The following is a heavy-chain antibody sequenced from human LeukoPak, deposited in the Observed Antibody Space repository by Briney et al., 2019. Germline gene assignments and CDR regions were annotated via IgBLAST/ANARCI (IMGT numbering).Heavy chain of an antibody. CDR3: ARQVGATTCIDY. V-gene: IGHV4-61*01. CDR2: IYYSGST. D-gene: IGHD1-26*01. Sequence: SETLSLTCTVSGGSISSSSYYWSWIRQPLGKGLEWIGYIYYSGSTNYNPSLKSRVTISVDTSKNQFSLKLSSVTAADTAVYYCARQVGATTCIDYWGQGTLVTVSS. CDR1: GGSISSSSYY. J-gene: IGHJ4*02.